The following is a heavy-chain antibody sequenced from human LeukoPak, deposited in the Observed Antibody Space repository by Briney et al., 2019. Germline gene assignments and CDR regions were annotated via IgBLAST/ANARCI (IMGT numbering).Heavy chain of an antibody. D-gene: IGHD1-26*01. J-gene: IGHJ3*02. CDR1: GFTFSSYG. CDR3: ARVGSGSYFLDGFDI. Sequence: GGSLRLSCAASGFTFSSYGMHWVRQAPGKGLEWVAVIWYDGSIKNYADSVKGRFTISRDNPKNTLYLQMNSLRAEDTAVYYCARVGSGSYFLDGFDIWGQGTMVTVSS. V-gene: IGHV3-33*01. CDR2: IWYDGSIK.